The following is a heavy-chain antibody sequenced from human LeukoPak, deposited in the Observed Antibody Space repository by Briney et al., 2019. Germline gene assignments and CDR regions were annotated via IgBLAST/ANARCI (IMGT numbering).Heavy chain of an antibody. CDR1: GGTFSSYA. CDR2: IIPILGIA. CDR3: ARVKRLYYYDSSGYPPFDYYYGMDV. D-gene: IGHD3-22*01. Sequence: SVKVSCKASGGTFSSYAISWVRQAPGQGLEWMGRIIPILGIANYAQKFQGRVTITADKSTSTAYMELSSLRSEDTAVYYCARVKRLYYYDSSGYPPFDYYYGMDVWGQGTTVTVSS. V-gene: IGHV1-69*04. J-gene: IGHJ6*02.